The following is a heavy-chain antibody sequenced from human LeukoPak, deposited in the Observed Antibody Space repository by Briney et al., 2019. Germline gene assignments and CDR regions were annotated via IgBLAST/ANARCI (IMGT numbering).Heavy chain of an antibody. D-gene: IGHD1-26*01. J-gene: IGHJ3*02. CDR2: ISYDGSNK. CDR3: AKDLVGAQAFDI. CDR1: GFTFSSYG. V-gene: IGHV3-30*18. Sequence: GGSLRLSCAASGFTFSSYGMHWVRQAPGKGLEWVAVISYDGSNKYYADSVKGRFTISRDNSKNTLYLQMNSLRAEDTAVYYCAKDLVGAQAFDIWGQGTMVTVSS.